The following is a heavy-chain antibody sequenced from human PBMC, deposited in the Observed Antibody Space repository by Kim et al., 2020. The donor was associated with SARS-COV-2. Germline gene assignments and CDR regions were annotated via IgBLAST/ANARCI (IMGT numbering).Heavy chain of an antibody. CDR2: INTDNGNT. J-gene: IGHJ4*02. CDR3: AARPGMEVAGLDF. V-gene: IGHV1-3*04. D-gene: IGHD6-19*01. CDR1: GYTFTRSA. Sequence: ASVKVSCKASGYTFTRSAIHWVRQAPGQRLEWMGWINTDNGNTKYSQNFQGRVTISRDTSASIAYVELSSLRSEDTALYYCAARPGMEVAGLDFWGQGTLVTVSS.